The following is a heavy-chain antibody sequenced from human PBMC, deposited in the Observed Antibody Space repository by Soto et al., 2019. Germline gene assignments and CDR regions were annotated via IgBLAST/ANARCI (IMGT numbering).Heavy chain of an antibody. V-gene: IGHV4-59*01. CDR3: ARARQQVPAAMKSSSSGHDWLDH. CDR2: IYYSGST. Sequence: SETLSLTCTVSGGSISSYYWSWIRQPPGKGLEWIGYIYYSGSTNYNPSLKSRVTISVDTSKNQFSLKLSSVTAADTAVYYCARARQQVPAAMKSSSSGHDWLDHWGQGTLVTVSS. D-gene: IGHD2-2*01. J-gene: IGHJ5*02. CDR1: GGSISSYY.